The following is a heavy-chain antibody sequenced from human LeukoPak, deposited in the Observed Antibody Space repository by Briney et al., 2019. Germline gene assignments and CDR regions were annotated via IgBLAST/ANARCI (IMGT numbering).Heavy chain of an antibody. J-gene: IGHJ4*02. CDR2: IYYSGST. Sequence: SETLSLTCTVSGGSISSYYWSWIRQPPGKGLEWIGYIYYSGSTNYDPSLKSRVTIPVDTSKNQFSLKLSSVTAADTAVYYCAITIFGVVTHDYWGQGTLVTVSS. D-gene: IGHD3-3*01. V-gene: IGHV4-59*01. CDR3: AITIFGVVTHDY. CDR1: GGSISSYY.